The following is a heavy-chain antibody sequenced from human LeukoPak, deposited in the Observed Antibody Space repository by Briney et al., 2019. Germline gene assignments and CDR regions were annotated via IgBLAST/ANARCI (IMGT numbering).Heavy chain of an antibody. Sequence: PSETLSLTCTVSGGSISSSSYYWGWIRQPPGKGLEWIGYIYTSGSTNYNPSLKSRVTISVDTSKNQFSLKLSSVTAADTAVYYCARGQSYSSGWYSGWFDPWGQGTLVTVSS. J-gene: IGHJ5*02. CDR1: GGSISSSSYY. CDR2: IYTSGST. CDR3: ARGQSYSSGWYSGWFDP. D-gene: IGHD6-19*01. V-gene: IGHV4-61*05.